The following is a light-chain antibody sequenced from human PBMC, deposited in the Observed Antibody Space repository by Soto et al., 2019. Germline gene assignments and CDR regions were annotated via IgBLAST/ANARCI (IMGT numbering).Light chain of an antibody. CDR1: SSDVGGYNY. V-gene: IGLV2-14*01. J-gene: IGLJ3*02. CDR3: SSYTSSSTPWV. CDR2: DVS. Sequence: QSALTQPASVSGSPGQSITISCTGTSSDVGGYNYVSWYQQHPGKAPKRMIYDVSNRPSGVSNRFSGSKSGNTASLTISGLQAEDEADYYCSSYTSSSTPWVFGGGTKVTVL.